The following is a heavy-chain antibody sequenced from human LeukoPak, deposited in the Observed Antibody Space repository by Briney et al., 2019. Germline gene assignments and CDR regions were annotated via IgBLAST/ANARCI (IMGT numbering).Heavy chain of an antibody. CDR3: ARQDTFDI. CDR2: IYTGGNT. V-gene: IGHV3-66*02. J-gene: IGHJ3*02. CDR1: RFTASMNF. Sequence: PLGSPRLSCAPSRFTASMNFMNWVRRAPEEGLGWVSVIYTGGNTYYTDSVTGRFTIYSDNSKKTRYLQRRSLRLEHTHVFYCARQDTFDIWGQGTMVTVSS.